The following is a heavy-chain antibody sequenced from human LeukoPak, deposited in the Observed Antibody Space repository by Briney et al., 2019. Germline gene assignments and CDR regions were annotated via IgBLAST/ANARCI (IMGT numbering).Heavy chain of an antibody. CDR3: ARGGNLEN. CDR1: GFTFSSYG. Sequence: GGSLRLSCAASGFTFSSYGMNWVRQAPGKGLEWVSYISATGGTIYYADSVQGRFTISRDNAENSLYLEMNSLRAEDTAVYYCARGGNLENWGRGTLVTVSS. CDR2: ISATGGTI. D-gene: IGHD1-14*01. J-gene: IGHJ4*02. V-gene: IGHV3-48*03.